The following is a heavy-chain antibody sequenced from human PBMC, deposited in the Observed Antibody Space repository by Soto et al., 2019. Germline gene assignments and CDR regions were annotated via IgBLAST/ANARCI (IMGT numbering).Heavy chain of an antibody. CDR2: IRSKAYGGTT. D-gene: IGHD1-26*01. J-gene: IGHJ2*01. Sequence: GVLRLSCAASGFTFSNAWMSWVRQAPGKGLEWVGFIRSKAYGGTTEYAASVKGRFTISRDDSKSIAYLQMNSLKTEDTAVYYCTRDRSGSYPDWYFDLWGRGTLVTVSS. CDR1: GFTFSNAW. CDR3: TRDRSGSYPDWYFDL. V-gene: IGHV3-49*04.